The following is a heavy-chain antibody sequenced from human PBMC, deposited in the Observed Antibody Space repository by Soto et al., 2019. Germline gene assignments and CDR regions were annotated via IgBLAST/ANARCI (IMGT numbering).Heavy chain of an antibody. CDR1: GYTFTKYG. J-gene: IGHJ1*01. Sequence: QVQLVQSGPDVKKPGASVEVSCKASGYTFTKYGFSWVRQAPGQGLEWMGWISADNGDTSYAQKFQGRVTMTTDTATNTAFMVLRSLRSDDTAVYYCARDRKGNAEYFLHWGQGTLVTVSS. CDR2: ISADNGDT. D-gene: IGHD4-4*01. V-gene: IGHV1-18*01. CDR3: ARDRKGNAEYFLH.